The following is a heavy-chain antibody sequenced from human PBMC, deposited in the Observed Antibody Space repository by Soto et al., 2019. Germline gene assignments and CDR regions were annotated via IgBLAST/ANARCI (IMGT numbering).Heavy chain of an antibody. V-gene: IGHV5-51*01. Sequence: GESLKISCNSSGYIFTSYWIAWGRQMPGKGLEWMGIIYPGDSDTRYSPSFQGQVTISVDKSISTAYLQWSSLKASDTAIYYCAKRGKESTRSFWFDPWGQGTLVTVSS. CDR1: GYIFTSYW. CDR3: AKRGKESTRSFWFDP. D-gene: IGHD2-2*01. J-gene: IGHJ5*02. CDR2: IYPGDSDT.